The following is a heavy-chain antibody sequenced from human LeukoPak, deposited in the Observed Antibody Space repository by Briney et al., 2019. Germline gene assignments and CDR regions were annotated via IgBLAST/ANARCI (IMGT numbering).Heavy chain of an antibody. D-gene: IGHD6-13*01. CDR2: IGTAGEI. V-gene: IGHV3-13*01. CDR1: GFTFRSYD. CDR3: ARAAYSSTWYSRYFDL. J-gene: IGHJ2*01. Sequence: PGGSLRLSCAASGFTFRSYDMHWVRQAPGNGLEWVSGIGTAGEIYYPGSVKGRFTISRENSKNSLYLQMNSLRAGDTAVYYCARAAYSSTWYSRYFDLWGRGTLVTVSS.